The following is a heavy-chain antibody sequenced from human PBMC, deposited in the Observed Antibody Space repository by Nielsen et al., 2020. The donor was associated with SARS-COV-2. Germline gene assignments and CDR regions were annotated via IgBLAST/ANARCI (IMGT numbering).Heavy chain of an antibody. CDR1: GDSVSSNSAA. V-gene: IGHV6-1*01. CDR2: TYYRSKWYN. CDR3: ARHGSRPQAAAVDWFDP. D-gene: IGHD6-13*01. J-gene: IGHJ5*02. Sequence: SQTLSLTCAISGDSVSSNSAAWNWIRQSPSRGLEWLGRTYYRSKWYNDYAVSVKSRITINPDTSKNQFSLQLNSVTPEDTAVYYCARHGSRPQAAAVDWFDPWGQGTLVTVSS.